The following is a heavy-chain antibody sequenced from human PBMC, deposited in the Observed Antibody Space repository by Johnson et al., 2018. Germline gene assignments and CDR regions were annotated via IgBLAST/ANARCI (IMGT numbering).Heavy chain of an antibody. CDR1: GGSISGYY. Sequence: QLQESGPGLVKPSETLSLTCTVSGGSISGYYWSWILQSPGKPPEWLGYVYDSGITHYKPSLRSRLTILVDTSKSQFSLKLTSVTAADTAVYYCARDGGRDGDEGHGYMDVWGKGTTVTVSS. CDR3: ARDGGRDGDEGHGYMDV. D-gene: IGHD3-10*01. J-gene: IGHJ6*03. V-gene: IGHV4-59*01. CDR2: VYDSGIT.